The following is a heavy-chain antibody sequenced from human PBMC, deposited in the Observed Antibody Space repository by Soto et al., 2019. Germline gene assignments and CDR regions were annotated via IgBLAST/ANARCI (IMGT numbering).Heavy chain of an antibody. V-gene: IGHV3-30-3*01. CDR1: GCTFISYA. Sequence: GGSLRLSWAASGCTFISYAMHWVRQAPGKGLEWVAVISYDGSNKYYADSVKGRFTISRDNSKNTLYLQMNSLRAEDTAVYYCARDLLGPYDFWSGYLDYWGQGTLVTVSS. CDR3: ARDLLGPYDFWSGYLDY. J-gene: IGHJ4*02. CDR2: ISYDGSNK. D-gene: IGHD3-3*01.